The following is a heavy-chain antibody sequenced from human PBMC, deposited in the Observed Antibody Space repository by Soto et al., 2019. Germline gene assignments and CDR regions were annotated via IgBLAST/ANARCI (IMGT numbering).Heavy chain of an antibody. CDR3: ARAIAGTADHQGMDV. CDR2: IVPIIGTP. J-gene: IGHJ6*02. D-gene: IGHD6-13*01. CDR1: GGLFNSYA. V-gene: IGHV1-69*18. Sequence: QVQLVQSGAEVKKPGSSVKVSCTGSGGLFNSYAVSWVRQAPGHGREWMGRIVPIIGTPNNAQKFQGRVTMTADESTSTAYMELSSLRSEDTAMYYCARAIAGTADHQGMDVWGQGTTVIVSS.